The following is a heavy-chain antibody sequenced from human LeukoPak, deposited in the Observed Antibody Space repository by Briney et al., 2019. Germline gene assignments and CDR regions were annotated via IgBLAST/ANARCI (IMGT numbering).Heavy chain of an antibody. CDR2: ICYSGST. V-gene: IGHV4-59*11. CDR3: ARATGTYSSSWYY. D-gene: IGHD6-13*01. Sequence: SETLSLTCTVSGGSISSHYWSWIRQPPGKGLEWIGYICYSGSTNYNPSLKSRVTMSVDTSKNQFSLKLSAVTAADTAVYYCARATGTYSSSWYYWGQGTLVTVSS. J-gene: IGHJ4*02. CDR1: GGSISSHY.